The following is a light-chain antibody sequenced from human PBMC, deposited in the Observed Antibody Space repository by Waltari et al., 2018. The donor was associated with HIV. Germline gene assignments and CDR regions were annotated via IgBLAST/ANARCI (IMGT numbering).Light chain of an antibody. CDR1: NGGIGSNY. CDR2: EDH. V-gene: IGLV6-57*03. Sequence: FMLTQPHSVSESPGKTVTISCGRSNGGIGSNYVQWSQHRPGRAPITVIYEDHERPSGVPDRFSGSIDSSSNSASLTISGLETEDEADYYCQSYDADNHWVFGGGTKLTVL. CDR3: QSYDADNHWV. J-gene: IGLJ3*02.